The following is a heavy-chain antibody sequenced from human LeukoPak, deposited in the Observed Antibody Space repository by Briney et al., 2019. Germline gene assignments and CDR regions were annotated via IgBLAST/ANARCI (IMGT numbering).Heavy chain of an antibody. D-gene: IGHD2-15*01. CDR1: GFTFGDYY. CDR2: ISSSGSTI. CDR3: ARAYCSGGSCHNYYYYMDV. V-gene: IGHV3-11*04. Sequence: GGSLRLSCAASGFTFGDYYMSWIRQAPGKGLEWVSYISSSGSTIYYADSVKGRFTISRDNAKNSLYLQMNSLRAEDTAVYYCARAYCSGGSCHNYYYYMDVWGKGTTVTVSS. J-gene: IGHJ6*03.